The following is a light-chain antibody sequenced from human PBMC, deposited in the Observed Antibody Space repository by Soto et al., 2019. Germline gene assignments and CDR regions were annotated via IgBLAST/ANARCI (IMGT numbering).Light chain of an antibody. V-gene: IGLV1-40*01. CDR2: GDG. CDR1: TSNIGAGYD. J-gene: IGLJ3*02. CDR3: QSYDTSLSTWV. Sequence: QSVLTQPPSVSGAPGQRVTISCTGSTSNIGAGYDVHWYQQVPATAPKLLIYGDGKRPSGVPDRFSNSKSATSASLAITGLQAEDEADYYFQSYDTSLSTWVFGGGTKLTVL.